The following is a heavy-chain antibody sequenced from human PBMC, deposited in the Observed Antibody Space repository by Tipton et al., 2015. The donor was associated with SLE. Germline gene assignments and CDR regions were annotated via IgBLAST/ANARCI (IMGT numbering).Heavy chain of an antibody. CDR1: GGSISSSSYY. CDR2: IYYSGST. CDR3: ARDYYGSGFDAFDI. V-gene: IGHV4-39*07. Sequence: GLVKPSETLSLTCTVSGGSISSSSYYWGWIRQPPGKGLEWIGSIYYSGSTYYNPSFKSRVTISVDTSKNQFSLKLSSVTAADTAVYYCARDYYGSGFDAFDIWGQGTMVTVSS. J-gene: IGHJ3*02. D-gene: IGHD3-10*01.